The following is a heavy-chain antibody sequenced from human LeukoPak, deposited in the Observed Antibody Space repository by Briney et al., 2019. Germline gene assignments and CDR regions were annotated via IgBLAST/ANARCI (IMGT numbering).Heavy chain of an antibody. Sequence: SVKVSCKASGYTFTSYGISWVRQAPGQGLEWMGWIIPIFGTANYAQKLQGRVTITTDESTSTAYLELSSLRSEDTGVYYCARADDSSGYFDYWGQGTLVTVSS. CDR2: IIPIFGTA. CDR3: ARADDSSGYFDY. V-gene: IGHV1-69*05. J-gene: IGHJ4*02. CDR1: GYTFTSYG. D-gene: IGHD3-22*01.